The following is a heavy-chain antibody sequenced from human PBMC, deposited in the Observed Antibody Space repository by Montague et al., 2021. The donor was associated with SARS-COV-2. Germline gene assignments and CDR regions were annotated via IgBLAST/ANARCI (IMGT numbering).Heavy chain of an antibody. CDR2: ST. D-gene: IGHD3-3*01. CDR3: AKSRPQTNEFGSAFEI. J-gene: IGHJ3*02. V-gene: IGHV3-23*01. Sequence: STFYGDSVKGRFTISRDNSKSTLHLQMNSLRAEDTAIYYCAKSRPQTNEFGSAFEIGGQGKMVTV.